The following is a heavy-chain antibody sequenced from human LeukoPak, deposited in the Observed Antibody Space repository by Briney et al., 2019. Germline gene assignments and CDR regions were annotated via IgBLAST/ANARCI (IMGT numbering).Heavy chain of an antibody. CDR1: GFTFSSYG. V-gene: IGHV3-30*18. J-gene: IGHJ4*02. D-gene: IGHD5-12*01. CDR2: ISYDGSNK. CDR3: AKGVATTFDC. Sequence: GGSLRLSCAASGFTFSSYGMHWVRQAPGKGLEWVAVISYDGSNKYYADSVKGRFTISRDNSKNTLYLQMNSLRAEDTAVYYCAKGVATTFDCWGQGTLVTVSS.